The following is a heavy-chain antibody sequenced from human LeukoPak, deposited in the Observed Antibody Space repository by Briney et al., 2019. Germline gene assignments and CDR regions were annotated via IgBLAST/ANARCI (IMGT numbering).Heavy chain of an antibody. CDR2: ISGYNGNT. CDR3: ARERRFLEWLPMDV. CDR1: GYTFTNYG. D-gene: IGHD3-3*01. V-gene: IGHV1-18*01. Sequence: ASVKVSCKASGYTFTNYGLSWVRQAPGQGLEWMGWISGYNGNTKYVQTLQGRVTMTRDTSTTTAYMELRSLRSDDTAVYYCARERRFLEWLPMDVWGKGTTVTVSS. J-gene: IGHJ6*04.